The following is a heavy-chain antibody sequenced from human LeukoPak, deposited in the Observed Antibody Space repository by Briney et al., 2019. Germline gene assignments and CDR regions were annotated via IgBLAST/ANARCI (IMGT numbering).Heavy chain of an antibody. V-gene: IGHV3-23*01. J-gene: IGHJ4*02. D-gene: IGHD3-3*01. CDR2: ISGSGGST. CDR3: AKGNYDFWSGYSVDY. CDR1: EFTFSSYA. Sequence: GGSRRLSCAASEFTFSSYAMSWVRQAPGKGLEWVSAISGSGGSTYYADSVKGRFTISRDNSKNTLYLQMNSLRAEDTAVYYCAKGNYDFWSGYSVDYWGQGTLVTVSS.